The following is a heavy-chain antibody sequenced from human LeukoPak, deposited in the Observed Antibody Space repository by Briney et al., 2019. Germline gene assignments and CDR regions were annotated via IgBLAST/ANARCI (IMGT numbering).Heavy chain of an antibody. CDR2: IYYSGST. V-gene: IGHV4-59*05. Sequence: SETLSLTCTVSGGSISSYYWSWIRQPPGKGLEWIGSIYYSGSTYYNPSLKSRVTISVDTSKNQFSLKLSSVTAADTAVYYCARLLGGDEYSSSSVDYWGQGTLVTVSS. CDR1: GGSISSYY. CDR3: ARLLGGDEYSSSSVDY. J-gene: IGHJ4*02. D-gene: IGHD6-6*01.